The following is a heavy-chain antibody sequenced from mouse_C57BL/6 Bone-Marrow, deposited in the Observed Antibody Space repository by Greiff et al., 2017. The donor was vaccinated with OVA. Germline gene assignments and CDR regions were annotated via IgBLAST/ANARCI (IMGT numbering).Heavy chain of an antibody. CDR3: ARSLQPLDYFDY. D-gene: IGHD2-10*01. Sequence: VKLVESGTELVKPGASVKLSCKAFGYTFTSYWMHWVKQRPGQGLEWIGNINPSNGGTNYNEKFKSKATLTVDKSSSTAYMQLSSLTSEDSAVYYCARSLQPLDYFDYWGQGTTLTVSS. J-gene: IGHJ2*01. CDR1: GYTFTSYW. V-gene: IGHV1-53*01. CDR2: INPSNGGT.